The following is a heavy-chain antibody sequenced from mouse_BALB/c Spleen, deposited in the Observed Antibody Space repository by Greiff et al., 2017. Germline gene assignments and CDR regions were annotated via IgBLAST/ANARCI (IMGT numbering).Heavy chain of an antibody. CDR1: GFNIKDTY. D-gene: IGHD2-4*01. V-gene: IGHV14-3*02. CDR3: ASTMSTTLAY. Sequence: VQLQQSGAELVKPGASVKLSCTASGFNIKDTYMHWVKQRPEQGLEWIGRIDPANGNTKYDPKFQGKATITADTSSNTAYLQLSSLTSEDTAVYYGASTMSTTLAYWGQGTRVTVSA. J-gene: IGHJ3*01. CDR2: IDPANGNT.